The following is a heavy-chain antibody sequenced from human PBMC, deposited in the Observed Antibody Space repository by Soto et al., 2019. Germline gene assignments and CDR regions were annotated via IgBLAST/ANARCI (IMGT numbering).Heavy chain of an antibody. CDR2: IYWDEQK. J-gene: IGHJ4*02. V-gene: IGHV2-5*02. D-gene: IGHD6-19*01. Sequence: QITLKESGPPVVKPTQTLTLTCTLSGLSLTTSGVGVGWIRQPPGEALEWLALIYWDEQKRYSPSLRSRLTITRDTAKNHVVLTMTNMDPVDTATYYCAHRQTAVAGAFDFWGQGTLVSVSS. CDR3: AHRQTAVAGAFDF. CDR1: GLSLTTSGVG.